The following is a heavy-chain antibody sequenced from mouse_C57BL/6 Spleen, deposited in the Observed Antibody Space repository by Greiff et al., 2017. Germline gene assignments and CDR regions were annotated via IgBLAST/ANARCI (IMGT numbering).Heavy chain of an antibody. CDR2: IYPGDGDT. Sequence: QVQLQQSGPELVKPGASVKISCKASGYAFSSSWMNWVKQRPGKGLEWIGRIYPGDGDTNYNGKVKGKATLTADKSSSTAYMQLSSLTSEDSAVYFCARNPIYDGYYWYFDVWGTGTTVTVSS. J-gene: IGHJ1*03. CDR3: ARNPIYDGYYWYFDV. CDR1: GYAFSSSW. V-gene: IGHV1-82*01. D-gene: IGHD2-3*01.